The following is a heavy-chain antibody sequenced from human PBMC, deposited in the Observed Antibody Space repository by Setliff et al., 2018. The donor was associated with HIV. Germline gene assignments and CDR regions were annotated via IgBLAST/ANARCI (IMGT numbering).Heavy chain of an antibody. CDR1: RFDFNNYW. D-gene: IGHD6-13*01. J-gene: IGHJ4*02. CDR2: IGQDGSEK. V-gene: IGHV3-7*01. CDR3: GRDVHDAAADN. Sequence: SGGSLRLSCAASRFDFNNYWMCWVRQAPGKGLEWVANIGQDGSEKNYVDSVKGRFTISRDNARNTLFLQMNSLGVEDTALYYCGRDVHDAAADNWGRGTLVTVSS.